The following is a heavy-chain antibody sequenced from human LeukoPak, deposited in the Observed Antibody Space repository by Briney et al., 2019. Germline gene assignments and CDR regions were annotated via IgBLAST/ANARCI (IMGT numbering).Heavy chain of an antibody. D-gene: IGHD7-27*01. Sequence: GGSLRLSCTASGFTFSSYWRSWVRQAPGKGLEWVANIKQDGSEKYYVHSVKGRFTISRDNAKNSLYLQMNSLRAEDTAVYYCAREWGRFWGQGTLVTVSS. CDR3: AREWGRF. CDR1: GFTFSSYW. V-gene: IGHV3-7*01. CDR2: IKQDGSEK. J-gene: IGHJ4*02.